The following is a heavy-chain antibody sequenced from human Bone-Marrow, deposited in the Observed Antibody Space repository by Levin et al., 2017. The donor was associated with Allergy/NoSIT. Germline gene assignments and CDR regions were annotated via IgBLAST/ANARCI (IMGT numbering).Heavy chain of an antibody. CDR3: AKASVTVAAFGHFDY. CDR2: ISGSGQIT. CDR1: GFTFSAYA. D-gene: IGHD2-15*01. J-gene: IGHJ4*02. V-gene: IGHV3-23*01. Sequence: GASVKVSCAASGFTFSAYAMTWVRQAPGKGLEWVSSISGSGQITYYTDSVKGRFTISRDNSKNTLYVEMNSLRAEDTAIYYCAKASVTVAAFGHFDYWGQGALVTVSS.